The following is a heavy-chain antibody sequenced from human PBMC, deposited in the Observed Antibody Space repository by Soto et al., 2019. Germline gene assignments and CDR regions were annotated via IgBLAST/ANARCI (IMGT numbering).Heavy chain of an antibody. CDR2: IKQDGSEK. J-gene: IGHJ6*02. CDR1: GFTFSSYW. Sequence: LRLSCAASGFTFSSYWMSWVRQAPGKGLEWVANIKQDGSEKYYVDSVKGRFTISRDNAKNSLYLQMNSLRAEDTAVYYCARHSYAHYYGMDVWGQGTTVIVSS. V-gene: IGHV3-7*03. CDR3: ARHSYAHYYGMDV. D-gene: IGHD5-18*01.